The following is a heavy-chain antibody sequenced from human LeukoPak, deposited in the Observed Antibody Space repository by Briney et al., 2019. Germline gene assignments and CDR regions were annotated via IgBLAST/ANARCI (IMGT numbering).Heavy chain of an antibody. Sequence: GGSLRLSCAASGFTFSSYAMSWVRQAPGKGLEWVSGISGSDGSTYYADSVKGRFTISRDNSENTLYLQMNSLRAEDTAVYYCAKDRVGYYPYYFDYWGQGTLVTVSS. CDR2: ISGSDGST. J-gene: IGHJ4*02. D-gene: IGHD3-22*01. V-gene: IGHV3-23*01. CDR3: AKDRVGYYPYYFDY. CDR1: GFTFSSYA.